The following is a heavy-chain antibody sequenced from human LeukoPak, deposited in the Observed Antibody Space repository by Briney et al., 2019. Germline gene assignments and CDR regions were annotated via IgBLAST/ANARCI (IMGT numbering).Heavy chain of an antibody. Sequence: GGSLRLSCAASGFTFSSYSFNWVRQAPGKGLEWVSSINTVASYIYYADSVRGRFTISRDNAENSLWLQMNGLRAEDTAVYYCARVGSGYSYGSPLDYWGQGTLVTVSS. CDR1: GFTFSSYS. CDR3: ARVGSGYSYGSPLDY. J-gene: IGHJ4*02. V-gene: IGHV3-21*01. CDR2: INTVASYI. D-gene: IGHD5-18*01.